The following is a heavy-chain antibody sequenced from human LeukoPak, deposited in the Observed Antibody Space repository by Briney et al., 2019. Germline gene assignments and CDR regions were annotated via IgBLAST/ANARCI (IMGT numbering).Heavy chain of an antibody. CDR2: IYTSGST. Sequence: SETLSLTCTVSGGSISSGSYYWSWIRQPAGKGLEWIVRIYTSGSTNYNPSIKSRVTISVDTSKNQFSLKLSSVTAADTAVYYCARAHDFWSGYSDVFDYWGQGTLVTVSS. J-gene: IGHJ4*02. CDR3: ARAHDFWSGYSDVFDY. CDR1: GGSISSGSYY. V-gene: IGHV4-61*02. D-gene: IGHD3-3*01.